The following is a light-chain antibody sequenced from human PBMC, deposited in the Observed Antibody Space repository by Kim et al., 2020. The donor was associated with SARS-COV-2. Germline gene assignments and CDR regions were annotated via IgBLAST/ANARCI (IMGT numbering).Light chain of an antibody. Sequence: GQGVTITCSGSSSNNGKNTVNWYQQLPGTAPQLLIFVNNQRPSGVPGLFAGSKAGTSASLAISGLQSADEADYYCAAWDDSLNGYVFGTGTKVTVL. CDR1: SSNNGKNT. CDR2: VNN. V-gene: IGLV1-44*01. CDR3: AAWDDSLNGYV. J-gene: IGLJ1*01.